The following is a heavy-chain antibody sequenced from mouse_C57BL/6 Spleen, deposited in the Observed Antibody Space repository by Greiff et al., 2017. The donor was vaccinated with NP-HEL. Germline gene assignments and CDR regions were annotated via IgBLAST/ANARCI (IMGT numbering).Heavy chain of an antibody. CDR3: ARGAYYSNYGGDYYAMDY. V-gene: IGHV1-82*01. CDR1: GYAFSSSW. D-gene: IGHD2-5*01. Sequence: QVQLKESGPELVKPGASVKISCKASGYAFSSSWMNWVKQRPGKGLEWIGRIYPGDGDTNYNGKFKGKATLTADKSSSTAYMQLSSLTSEDSAVYFCARGAYYSNYGGDYYAMDYWGQGTSVTVSS. CDR2: IYPGDGDT. J-gene: IGHJ4*01.